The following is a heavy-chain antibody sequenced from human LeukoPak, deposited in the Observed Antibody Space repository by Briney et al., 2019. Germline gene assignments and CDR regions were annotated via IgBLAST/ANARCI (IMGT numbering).Heavy chain of an antibody. J-gene: IGHJ6*02. CDR2: IRGSGGDT. D-gene: IGHD2-15*01. Sequence: GGSLRLSCAASGFTFSSYAMSWVRQAPGQGLEWVSTIRGSGGDTYYADSVKGRFTISRDNAKNSLYLQMNSLRAEDTAVFYCARGRLAPRSGGGRDYYYGMDVWGQGTTVTVSS. V-gene: IGHV3-21*01. CDR3: ARGRLAPRSGGGRDYYYGMDV. CDR1: GFTFSSYA.